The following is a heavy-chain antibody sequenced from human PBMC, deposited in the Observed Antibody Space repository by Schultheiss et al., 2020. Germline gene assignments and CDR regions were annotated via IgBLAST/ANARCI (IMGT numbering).Heavy chain of an antibody. Sequence: SQTLSLTCTVSGGSMSYFYWNWIRQPPGKGLEWIGFIYNTGSTKYNPSLKSRVTMSVDTSKNQFSLKLSSVTAADTAVYYCAKVVTNYYYYGMDVWGQGTTVTVSS. D-gene: IGHD2-21*02. CDR2: IYNTGST. J-gene: IGHJ6*02. CDR3: AKVVTNYYYYGMDV. CDR1: GGSMSYFY. V-gene: IGHV4-59*01.